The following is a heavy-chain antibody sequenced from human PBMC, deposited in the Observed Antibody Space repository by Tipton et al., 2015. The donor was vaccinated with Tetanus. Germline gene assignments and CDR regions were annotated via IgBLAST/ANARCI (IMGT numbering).Heavy chain of an antibody. V-gene: IGHV4-39*01. J-gene: IGHJ4*02. D-gene: IGHD3-10*01. CDR2: ISSKGGT. CDR1: GGSISSSSSY. Sequence: LRLSCIVSGGSISSSSSYWGWIRQPPGKGLEWIGSISSKGGTYYNPSLKSRVTMSVDTSKNQFSLSLRSVTAADTAVFYCAGLYYYDSASYPLYWGQGTLVTVSS. CDR3: AGLYYYDSASYPLY.